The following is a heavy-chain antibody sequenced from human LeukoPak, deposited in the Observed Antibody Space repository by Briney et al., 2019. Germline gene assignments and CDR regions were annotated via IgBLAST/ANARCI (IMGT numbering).Heavy chain of an antibody. V-gene: IGHV1-2*02. CDR3: ARAAGDYGDYDYFYYMDV. J-gene: IGHJ6*03. Sequence: ASVKVSCKASGYTFTGYYMHWVRQAPGQELEWMGWINPNSGGTNYAQKFQGRVTMTRDTSISTAYMELNTLRSDDTAMYYCARAAGDYGDYDYFYYMDVWGKGTTVTISS. D-gene: IGHD4-17*01. CDR2: INPNSGGT. CDR1: GYTFTGYY.